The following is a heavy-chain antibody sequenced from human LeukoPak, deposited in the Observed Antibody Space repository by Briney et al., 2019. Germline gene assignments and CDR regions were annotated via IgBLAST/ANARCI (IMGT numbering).Heavy chain of an antibody. Sequence: RASVKVSCEASGYTFTSYGISWVRQAPGQGLEWMGWISAYNGNTNYAQKLQGRVTMTTDTSTSTAYMELRSLKSDDTAVYYCARSQDYYDPDPWGQGTLVTVSS. CDR2: ISAYNGNT. J-gene: IGHJ5*02. CDR1: GYTFTSYG. D-gene: IGHD3-22*01. V-gene: IGHV1-18*01. CDR3: ARSQDYYDPDP.